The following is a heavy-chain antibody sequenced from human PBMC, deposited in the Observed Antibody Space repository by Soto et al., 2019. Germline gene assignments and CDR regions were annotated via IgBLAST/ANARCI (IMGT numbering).Heavy chain of an antibody. CDR2: RSDDGRDK. CDR1: GFTFSSNG. Sequence: QVQLVESGGGVVQPGRSLRLSCAASGFTFSSNGMHWVRQAPGKGLEWVAVRSDDGRDKHHAGPVKGRFTITRDNSKNTLYLIMDSLRPEDSAVYYCAKDRNRGAAVYCFDYWGQGTLVAVSS. V-gene: IGHV3-30*18. D-gene: IGHD6-13*01. CDR3: AKDRNRGAAVYCFDY. J-gene: IGHJ4*02.